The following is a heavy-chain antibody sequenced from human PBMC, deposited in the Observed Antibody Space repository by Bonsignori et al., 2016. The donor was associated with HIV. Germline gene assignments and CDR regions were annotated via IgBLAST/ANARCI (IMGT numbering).Heavy chain of an antibody. Sequence: QLQLQESGPGLVTSSETLSLTCTVSGGSISSSGYYWAWIRQPPGRGVSGLGRFLFSWERTHYNPSLKSRVSISVDTSKKQISLNLTSVTAADTAVYFCVRLYELLFRFDYWGQGTLVTVSS. CDR1: GGSISSSGYY. CDR3: VRLYELLFRFDY. J-gene: IGHJ4*02. V-gene: IGHV4-39*07. D-gene: IGHD2-2*01. CDR2: FLFSWERT.